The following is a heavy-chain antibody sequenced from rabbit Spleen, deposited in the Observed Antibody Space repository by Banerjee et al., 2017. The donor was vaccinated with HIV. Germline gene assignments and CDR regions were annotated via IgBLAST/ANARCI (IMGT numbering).Heavy chain of an antibody. D-gene: IGHD7-1*01. CDR1: GFSFSSRYY. V-gene: IGHV1S40*01. J-gene: IGHJ4*01. CDR2: ISSGSSGDT. CDR3: ARDGSTAYSYSTDALHL. Sequence: QSLEESGGDLVKPGASLTLTCTASGFSFSSRYYMCWVRQAPGKGLEWIACISSGSSGDTYYASWAKGRFTVSKTSSTTVTLQMTSLTAADTATYFCARDGSTAYSYSTDALHLWGPGTLVTVS.